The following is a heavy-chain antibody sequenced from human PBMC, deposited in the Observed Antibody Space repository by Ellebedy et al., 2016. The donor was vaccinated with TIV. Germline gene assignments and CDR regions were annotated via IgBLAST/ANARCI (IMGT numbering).Heavy chain of an antibody. J-gene: IGHJ4*02. Sequence: GESLKISCSASGFTFSSYAMHWVRQAPGKGLEYISAIVGNGDSTYYANSVKGRFIISRDNSKNTLYLQMSSLRLEDTAVYYCVKAWGDWGQGTLVTVSS. CDR1: GFTFSSYA. CDR3: VKAWGD. CDR2: IVGNGDST. V-gene: IGHV3-64D*06. D-gene: IGHD3-16*01.